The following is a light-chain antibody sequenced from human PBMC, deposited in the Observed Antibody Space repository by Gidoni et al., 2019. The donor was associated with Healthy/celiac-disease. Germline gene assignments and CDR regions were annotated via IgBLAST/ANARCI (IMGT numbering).Light chain of an antibody. V-gene: IGKV1-39*01. CDR2: AAS. J-gene: IGKJ2*03. CDR1: QSISSY. Sequence: DIQMTQSPSSVGDRVTITIRASQSISSYLNWYQQKPGKAPKLLIYAASCLQSGVPSRFSGSGSGPDFTLTFSSLQPEDFATYYCQQSYSTPYSFGPGTKLEIK. CDR3: QQSYSTPYS.